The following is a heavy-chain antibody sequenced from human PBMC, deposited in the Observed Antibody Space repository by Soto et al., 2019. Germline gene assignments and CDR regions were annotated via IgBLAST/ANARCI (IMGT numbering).Heavy chain of an antibody. CDR1: GGSVSSGSFY. D-gene: IGHD6-6*01. Sequence: SETLSLTCTVSGGSVSSGSFYWIWIRHPPGKALEWIGFIYNNRSFNYNPSLKSRVTMSVDTSKHQFSLKLSSVTAADTAVYYCARVPLDYSNSHYFDFWGQGALVTVSS. CDR2: IYNNRSF. CDR3: ARVPLDYSNSHYFDF. J-gene: IGHJ4*02. V-gene: IGHV4-61*01.